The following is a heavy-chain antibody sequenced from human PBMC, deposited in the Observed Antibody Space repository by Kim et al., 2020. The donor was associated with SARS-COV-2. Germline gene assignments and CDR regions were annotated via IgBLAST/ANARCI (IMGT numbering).Heavy chain of an antibody. CDR3: ARDQREWPEYFQH. D-gene: IGHD3-3*01. J-gene: IGHJ1*01. Sequence: YAPGVPARFVFSLDTSVSTAYLQISSLKAEDTAVYYCARDQREWPEYFQHWGQGTLVTVSS. V-gene: IGHV7-4-1*02.